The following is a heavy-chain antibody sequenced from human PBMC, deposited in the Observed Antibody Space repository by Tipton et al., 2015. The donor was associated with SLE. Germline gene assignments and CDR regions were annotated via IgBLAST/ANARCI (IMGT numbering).Heavy chain of an antibody. J-gene: IGHJ4*02. CDR3: AIAVAGTFFFDY. CDR2: ISAYNGNR. Sequence: QSGAEVKAPGASVKVSCKTSGYSFINYGISWVRQAPGQGLEWMGWISAYNGNRDYAQKLQGRVTMTTDTSTSTAYMELRSLRSEDTALYYCAIAVAGTFFFDYWGQGALVTVSS. V-gene: IGHV1-18*01. CDR1: GYSFINYG. D-gene: IGHD6-19*01.